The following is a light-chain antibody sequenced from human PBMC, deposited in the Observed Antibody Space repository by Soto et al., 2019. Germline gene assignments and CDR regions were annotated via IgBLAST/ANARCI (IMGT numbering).Light chain of an antibody. CDR1: SSNIGSNY. V-gene: IGLV1-47*01. CDR3: AAWDDSLSGFYGV. J-gene: IGLJ3*02. Sequence: QSVLTQPPSASGTPGQRVTISCSGSSSNIGSNYVYWYQQLPGTAPKLLIYRNNQRPSGVPDRFSGSKSGTSASLAISGLRSEDEADYYCAAWDDSLSGFYGVFGGGTKLTVL. CDR2: RNN.